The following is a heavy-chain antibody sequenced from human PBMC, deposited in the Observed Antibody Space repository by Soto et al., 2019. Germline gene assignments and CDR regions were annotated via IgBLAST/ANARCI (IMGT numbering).Heavy chain of an antibody. CDR3: ARLPSRHLVDY. D-gene: IGHD3-3*02. CDR1: GSSINSSGYY. J-gene: IGHJ4*02. CDR2: MFYGVST. V-gene: IGHV4-39*01. Sequence: SSETLSLTCTVSGSSINSSGYYRGWIRQPPGKGLEWIGSMFYGVSTYYNPSLKSRVTVSVDTSKNQFSLNLRSVTAADTAVYYCARLPSRHLVDYWGQGTLVTVSS.